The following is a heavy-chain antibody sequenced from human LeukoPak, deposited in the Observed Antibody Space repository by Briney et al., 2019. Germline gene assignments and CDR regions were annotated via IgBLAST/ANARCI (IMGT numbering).Heavy chain of an antibody. Sequence: ASVKVSCKLSGYTFSGYFRHWVRQAPGQGLEWMGWINPNSGGTNYAQQFQGRVTMTRDTSISTAYMELSRPTSDDTAVYYCAREISRIYYYWGQGTLVTVSS. V-gene: IGHV1-2*02. CDR1: GYTFSGYF. D-gene: IGHD1-26*01. CDR2: INPNSGGT. CDR3: AREISRIYYY. J-gene: IGHJ4*02.